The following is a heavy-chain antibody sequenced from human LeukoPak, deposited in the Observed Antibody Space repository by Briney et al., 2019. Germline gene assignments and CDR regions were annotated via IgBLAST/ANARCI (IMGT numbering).Heavy chain of an antibody. CDR1: GYTFTSYG. CDR3: ARQIVVVPAANDAFDI. Sequence: ASVKVSCKASGYTFTSYGISWVRQAPGRGLEWMGWISAYNGNTNYAQKLQGRVTMTTDTSTSTAYMELRSLRSDDTAVYYCARQIVVVPAANDAFDIWGQGTMVTVSS. CDR2: ISAYNGNT. J-gene: IGHJ3*02. D-gene: IGHD2-2*01. V-gene: IGHV1-18*01.